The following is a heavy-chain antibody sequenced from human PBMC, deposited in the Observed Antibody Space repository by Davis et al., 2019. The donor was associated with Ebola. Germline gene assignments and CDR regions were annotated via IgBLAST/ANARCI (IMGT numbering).Heavy chain of an antibody. Sequence: GESLKISCAASGFTFSSYGMHWVRQAPGKGLEWVAVIWYDGSNKYYADSVKGRFTISRDNSKNTLYLQMNSLRAEDTAVYYCARIAAAGGSPDVWGQGTTVTVSS. CDR1: GFTFSSYG. D-gene: IGHD6-13*01. CDR2: IWYDGSNK. V-gene: IGHV3-33*01. J-gene: IGHJ6*02. CDR3: ARIAAAGGSPDV.